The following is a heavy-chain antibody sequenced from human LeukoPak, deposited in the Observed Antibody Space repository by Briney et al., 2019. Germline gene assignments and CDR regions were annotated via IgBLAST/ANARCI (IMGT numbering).Heavy chain of an antibody. CDR3: ARSDYGSGSYYNWFDP. V-gene: IGHV4-39*07. Sequence: PSQTLSLTCTVSGGSISSGSYYWSWIRQPPGKGLEWIGEINHSGSTNYNPSLKSRVTISVDTSKNQFSLKLSSVTAADTAVYYCARSDYGSGSYYNWFDPWGQGTLVTVSS. J-gene: IGHJ5*02. CDR1: GGSISSGSYY. D-gene: IGHD3-10*01. CDR2: INHSGST.